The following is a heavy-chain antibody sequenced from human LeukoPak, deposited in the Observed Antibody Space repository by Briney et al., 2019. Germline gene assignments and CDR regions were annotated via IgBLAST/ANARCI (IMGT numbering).Heavy chain of an antibody. D-gene: IGHD5-12*01. CDR1: GFTSDDYA. CDR3: AKGVATITSLNWYFDL. J-gene: IGHJ2*01. V-gene: IGHV3-9*02. CDR2: ISWNSGSI. Sequence: GRSLRLSCAASGFTSDDYAMHWVRQAPGKGLEWVSGISWNSGSIGYADSVKGRFTISRDNAKNSLYLQMNSLRAEDMALYYCAKGVATITSLNWYFDLWGRGTLVTVSS.